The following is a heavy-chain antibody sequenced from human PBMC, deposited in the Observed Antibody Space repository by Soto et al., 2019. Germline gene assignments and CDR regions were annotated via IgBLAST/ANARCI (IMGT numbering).Heavy chain of an antibody. V-gene: IGHV1-18*01. CDR1: AYSYTSYG. CDR2: ISAYNGQT. CDR3: ERDTRKELWAEGLNAMDV. Sequence: QVQLVQSGPEVKKPGASVNVSCKASAYSYTSYGISWVRQAPGQGLEWMGWISAYNGQTNYAQKFRRRVTFTTDASTSTAFMQLRSLRSDDTAMYYCERDTRKELWAEGLNAMDVWGQGTTVTV. D-gene: IGHD3-16*01. J-gene: IGHJ6*02.